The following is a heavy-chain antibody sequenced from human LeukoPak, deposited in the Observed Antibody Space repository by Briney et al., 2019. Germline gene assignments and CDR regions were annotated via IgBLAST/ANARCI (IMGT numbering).Heavy chain of an antibody. CDR1: GGSISTYY. Sequence: SETLSLTCTVSGGSISTYYWTWIRQPPGKGLEWIGYISYSGSTNYNPSLKSRVTFSVDTSKNQFSLKLSSVTAADTAVYYCARDSGSSSWYYFDYWGQGTLVTVSS. V-gene: IGHV4-59*12. CDR3: ARDSGSSSWYYFDY. J-gene: IGHJ4*02. CDR2: ISYSGST. D-gene: IGHD6-13*01.